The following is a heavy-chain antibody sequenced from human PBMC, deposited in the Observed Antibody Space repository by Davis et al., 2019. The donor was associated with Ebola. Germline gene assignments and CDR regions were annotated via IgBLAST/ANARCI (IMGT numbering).Heavy chain of an antibody. J-gene: IGHJ4*02. D-gene: IGHD6-13*01. V-gene: IGHV4-39*02. CDR2: IYYSGST. CDR3: AREVYSTFDY. CDR1: AGSISSSSYY. Sequence: SQTLSLTCPVSAGSISSSSYYWGWIRHPPGKGLEWTGSIYYSGSTYYNPSLKSRVTISVDTSKHQFSLKRSCVTAPDTAVYYCAREVYSTFDYWGQGTLVTVSS.